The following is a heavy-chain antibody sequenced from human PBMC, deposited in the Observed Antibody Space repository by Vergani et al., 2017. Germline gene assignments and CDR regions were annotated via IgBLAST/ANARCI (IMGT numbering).Heavy chain of an antibody. V-gene: IGHV3-30*18. J-gene: IGHJ6*02. D-gene: IGHD4-17*01. CDR1: GFTFSSYG. CDR2: ILYVGSNK. CDR3: AKDFCDGGDPPGYYCGMDV. Sequence: QVQLVESGGGVVQPGRSLRLSCAASGFTFSSYGMHWVRQAPGKGLEWVAVILYVGSNKYYADSVKGRFTISRDNSKNTMYLQMNSLRAEDTAVYYSAKDFCDGGDPPGYYCGMDVWGQGTTVTVAS.